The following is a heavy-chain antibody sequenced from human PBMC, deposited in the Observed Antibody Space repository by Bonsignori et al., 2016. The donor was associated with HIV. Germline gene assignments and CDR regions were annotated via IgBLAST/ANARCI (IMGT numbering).Heavy chain of an antibody. Sequence: GESLKISCAASGFTFSDYYMSWIRQAPGKGLEWVSYISSSGSTIYYADSVKGRFTISRDNAKNSLYLQMNSLRAEDTAVYYCVASPTGYYYYYMDVWGKGTTVTVSS. D-gene: IGHD1-14*01. CDR3: VASPTGYYYYYMDV. CDR1: GFTFSDYY. CDR2: ISSSGSTI. J-gene: IGHJ6*03. V-gene: IGHV3-11*01.